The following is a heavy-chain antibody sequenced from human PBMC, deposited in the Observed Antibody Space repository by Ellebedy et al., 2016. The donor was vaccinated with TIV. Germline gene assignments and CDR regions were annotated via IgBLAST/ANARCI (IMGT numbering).Heavy chain of an antibody. CDR1: GYTFTSYW. D-gene: IGHD4-23*01. CDR2: LYPGDSDT. J-gene: IGHJ3*02. CDR3: ARSHYGGDGAFDI. V-gene: IGHV5-51*01. Sequence: PGGSLRLSCKGSGYTFTSYWFGWVRQMPGKGLEWMGILYPGDSDTRYSPSFQGQVTISADKSISTAYLQWSSLKASDTAMYYCARSHYGGDGAFDIWGQGTMVTVSS.